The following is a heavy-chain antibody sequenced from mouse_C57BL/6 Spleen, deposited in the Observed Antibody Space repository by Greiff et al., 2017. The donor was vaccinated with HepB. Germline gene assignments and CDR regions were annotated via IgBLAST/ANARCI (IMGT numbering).Heavy chain of an antibody. D-gene: IGHD2-2*01. CDR1: GFTFSSYA. J-gene: IGHJ4*01. CDR3: ARNDMVTTWAMDY. V-gene: IGHV5-4*01. CDR2: ISDGGSYT. Sequence: EVQGVESGGGLVKPGGSLKLSCAASGFTFSSYAMSWVRQTPEKRLEWVATISDGGSYTYYPDNVKGRFTISRDNAKNNLYLQMSHLKSEDTAMYYCARNDMVTTWAMDYWGQGTSVTVSS.